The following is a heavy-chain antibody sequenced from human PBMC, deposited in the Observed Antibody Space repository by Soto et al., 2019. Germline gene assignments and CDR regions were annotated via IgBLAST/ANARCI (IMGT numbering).Heavy chain of an antibody. Sequence: QVQLVQSGAEVKKPGASVKVSCKASGYTFIDYYIHWVRQAPGQGLDWMGWFKSNSGDTRFAQKFQGRVTMTGDTSISTAYMELSSLRSDDTAVYYCARDSATMAGSFFDYWGQGTLVTVSS. CDR1: GYTFIDYY. CDR3: ARDSATMAGSFFDY. CDR2: FKSNSGDT. D-gene: IGHD1-26*01. V-gene: IGHV1-2*02. J-gene: IGHJ4*02.